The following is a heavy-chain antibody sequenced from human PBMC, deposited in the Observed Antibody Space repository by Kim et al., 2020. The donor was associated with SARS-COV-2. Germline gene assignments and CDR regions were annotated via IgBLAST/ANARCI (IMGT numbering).Heavy chain of an antibody. CDR2: IYYSGST. Sequence: SETLSLTCTVSGGSISSSSYYWGWIRQPPGKGLEWIGSIYYSGSTYYNPSLKSRVTISVDTSKNQFSLKLSSVTAADTAVYYCARHTTKPAGGLAYYGMDVWGQGTTVTVSS. CDR1: GGSISSSSYY. V-gene: IGHV4-39*01. D-gene: IGHD1-26*01. J-gene: IGHJ6*02. CDR3: ARHTTKPAGGLAYYGMDV.